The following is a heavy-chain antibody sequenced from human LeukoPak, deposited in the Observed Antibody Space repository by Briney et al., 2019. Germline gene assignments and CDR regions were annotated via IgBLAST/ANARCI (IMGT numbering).Heavy chain of an antibody. V-gene: IGHV4-30-2*01. J-gene: IGHJ4*02. Sequence: PSQTLSLTCAVSGGSISSGGYSWSWIRQPPGKGLEWIGYIYHSGSTYYNPSPKSRVTISVDRSKNQFSLKLSSVTAADAAVFYCASVWGGSYFDYWGQGTLVTVSS. CDR2: IYHSGST. CDR3: ASVWGGSYFDY. CDR1: GGSISSGGYS. D-gene: IGHD1-26*01.